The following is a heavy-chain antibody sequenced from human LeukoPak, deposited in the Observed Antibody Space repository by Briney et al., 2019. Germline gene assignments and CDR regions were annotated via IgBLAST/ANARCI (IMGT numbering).Heavy chain of an antibody. CDR2: ISYDGSNK. CDR3: AKDRARYCSGGRCPRAFDI. CDR1: GFTFSSYG. D-gene: IGHD2-15*01. J-gene: IGHJ3*02. V-gene: IGHV3-30*18. Sequence: GGSLRLSCAASGFTFSSYGMHWVRQAPGKGLEWVTLISYDGSNKYYADSVKGRFTVSRDNSKNTLYLQMNGLRGDDTAVYYCAKDRARYCSGGRCPRAFDIWGQGTMVTVSS.